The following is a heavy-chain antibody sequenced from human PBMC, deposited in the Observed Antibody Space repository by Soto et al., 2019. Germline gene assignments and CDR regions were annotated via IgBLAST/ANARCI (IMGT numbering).Heavy chain of an antibody. D-gene: IGHD3-22*01. CDR3: AKDYYDSSGYYPPALLFDY. CDR1: GYSFSSSS. J-gene: IGHJ4*02. V-gene: IGHV1-46*01. Sequence: GASVKVSCKASGYSFSSSSMHWVRQAPGQGLEWVGIISPSSSTTSAQKFQGRVTITRDTSASTAYMELSSLRSEDTAVYYCAKDYYDSSGYYPPALLFDYWGQGTLVTVSS. CDR2: ISPSSST.